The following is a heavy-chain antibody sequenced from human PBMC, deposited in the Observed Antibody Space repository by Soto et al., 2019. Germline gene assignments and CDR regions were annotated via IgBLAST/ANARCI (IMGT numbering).Heavy chain of an antibody. CDR3: ANTQPGSHRFDY. CDR1: GFIFSTYA. V-gene: IGHV3-23*01. CDR2: FSGGGGST. Sequence: GGSLRLSCAASGFIFSTYAMSWVRQAPGKGLEWVSTFSGGGGSTYYADSVKGRFTISRDNSKNTLYLQMNSLRAEDTAIYYCANTQPGSHRFDYWGQGTLVTVSS. D-gene: IGHD2-15*01. J-gene: IGHJ4*02.